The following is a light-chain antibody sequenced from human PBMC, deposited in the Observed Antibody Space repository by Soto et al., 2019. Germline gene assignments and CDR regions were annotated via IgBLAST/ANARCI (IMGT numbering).Light chain of an antibody. CDR2: KAS. J-gene: IGKJ4*01. CDR3: QQYDSYPLT. V-gene: IGKV1-5*03. CDR1: QSLSSW. Sequence: DIQMTQSPSTLSASVGDRVTITCRASQSLSSWLAWYQHKPGKAPNLLIYKASSLESGVPSRFSGSGSGTEFTPTVTSLQPDDLATYDCQQYDSYPLTFGGGTKVEIK.